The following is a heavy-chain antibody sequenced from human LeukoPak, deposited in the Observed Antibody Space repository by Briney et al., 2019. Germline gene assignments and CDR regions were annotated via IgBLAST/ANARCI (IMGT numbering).Heavy chain of an antibody. CDR2: IYYSGST. J-gene: IGHJ3*01. Sequence: SETLSLTCTVSGGSISSSSYYWGWIRQPPGKGLEWIGSIYYSGSTYYNPSLKSRVTISIDTSKNQFSLKLSSVTAADTAVYYCARDAATTVTQAAFDFWGPGTRVTVSS. CDR1: GGSISSSSYY. CDR3: ARDAATTVTQAAFDF. V-gene: IGHV4-39*07. D-gene: IGHD4-17*01.